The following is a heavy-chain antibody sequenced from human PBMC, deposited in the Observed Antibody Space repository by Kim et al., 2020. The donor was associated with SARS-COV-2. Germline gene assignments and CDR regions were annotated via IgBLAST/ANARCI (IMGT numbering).Heavy chain of an antibody. J-gene: IGHJ4*02. V-gene: IGHV3-11*04. CDR2: ISSNGSTI. Sequence: GGSLRLSCAASGFTFSDYYMSWIRQAPGKGLELVSYISSNGSTIYYADSVKGRFTISRDNAKNSLYLQMNSLRAEDTAVYYCARDLGMTTVTTGGWGQGTLVTVSS. D-gene: IGHD4-17*01. CDR1: GFTFSDYY. CDR3: ARDLGMTTVTTGG.